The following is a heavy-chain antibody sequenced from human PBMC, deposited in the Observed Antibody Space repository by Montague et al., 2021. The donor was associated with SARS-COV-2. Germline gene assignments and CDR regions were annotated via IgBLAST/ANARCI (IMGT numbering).Heavy chain of an antibody. CDR3: ARAIWHLDV. V-gene: IGHV4-4*07. CDR1: GDSISRYY. CDR2: IYTGGYV. Sequence: SETLSLTCSVSGDSISRYYWSWIRQSDGKGLEWIGRIYTGGYVXXXPARQSRVSMSVDTSKSQVSLNVTSVTAADTAVYYCARAIWHLDVWGRGILVTVSS. J-gene: IGHJ2*01.